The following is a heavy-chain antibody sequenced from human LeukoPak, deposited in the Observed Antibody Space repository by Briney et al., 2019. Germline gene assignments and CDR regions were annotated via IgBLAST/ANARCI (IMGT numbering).Heavy chain of an antibody. CDR2: IYPADSDI. Sequence: GESLKISCKGSGYSINNYWIGWVRQMPGKGLEWMGIIYPADSDIGYSPSFQGQVTISADKSISTAYLQWSSLKASDIAIYYCARQEYCSGGSCYTWFDPWGQGTLVIVSS. V-gene: IGHV5-51*01. CDR1: GYSINNYW. J-gene: IGHJ5*02. D-gene: IGHD2-15*01. CDR3: ARQEYCSGGSCYTWFDP.